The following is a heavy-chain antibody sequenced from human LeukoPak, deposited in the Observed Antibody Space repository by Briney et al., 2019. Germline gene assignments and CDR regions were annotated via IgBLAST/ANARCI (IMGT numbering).Heavy chain of an antibody. Sequence: GGSLRLSCAASGFTFSNYGMHWVRQTPGKGLEWVAIIWYDGSNKYYADSVKGRFTISRDNSKNTLYLQMNSLRAEDTAVYYCAKESGDGLYYFDYWGQGTLVTVSS. CDR2: IWYDGSNK. J-gene: IGHJ4*02. CDR1: GFTFSNYG. CDR3: AKESGDGLYYFDY. D-gene: IGHD2-21*02. V-gene: IGHV3-33*06.